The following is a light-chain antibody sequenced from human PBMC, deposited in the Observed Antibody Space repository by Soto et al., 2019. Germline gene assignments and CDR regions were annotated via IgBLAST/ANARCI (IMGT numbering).Light chain of an antibody. Sequence: QSALTQPASVSGSPGQSITISCTGTSSDVGSYNLVSWYQQHPGKAPKLMIYEGSKRPSGVSNRFSGSKSGNTAPLTIAGLQAEDEAYYYCCSYAGSSTGVFGGGTKLTVL. CDR2: EGS. J-gene: IGLJ2*01. CDR1: SSDVGSYNL. CDR3: CSYAGSSTGV. V-gene: IGLV2-23*01.